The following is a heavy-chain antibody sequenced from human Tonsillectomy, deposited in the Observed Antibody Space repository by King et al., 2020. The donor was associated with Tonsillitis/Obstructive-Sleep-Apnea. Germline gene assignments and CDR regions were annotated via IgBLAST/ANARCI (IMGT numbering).Heavy chain of an antibody. Sequence: VQLVQSGAEVKRPGASVRVSCMSSGFSFTSYYMHWVRQAPGQGLEWMGIINPSGGGTSYTQRFQGRVTMTRDTSTSTVYMELSSLRSEDTAVYYCARGYSGYASLDIWGQGPLVTVSS. CDR2: INPSGGGT. CDR1: GFSFTSYY. V-gene: IGHV1-46*01. J-gene: IGHJ4*02. D-gene: IGHD5-12*01. CDR3: ARGYSGYASLDI.